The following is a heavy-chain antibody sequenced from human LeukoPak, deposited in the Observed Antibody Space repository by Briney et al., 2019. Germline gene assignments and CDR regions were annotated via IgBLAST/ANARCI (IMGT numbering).Heavy chain of an antibody. CDR3: ARGVDEVDNWNQQYFDY. D-gene: IGHD1-20*01. CDR1: GGTFSSYA. CDR2: IIPIFGTA. V-gene: IGHV1-69*06. Sequence: SVKVSCKASGGTFSSYAISWVRQAPGQGLEWMGGIIPIFGTANYAQKFQGRVTITADKSTSTAYMELSSLRSEDTAVYYCARGVDEVDNWNQQYFDYWGQGTLVTVSP. J-gene: IGHJ4*02.